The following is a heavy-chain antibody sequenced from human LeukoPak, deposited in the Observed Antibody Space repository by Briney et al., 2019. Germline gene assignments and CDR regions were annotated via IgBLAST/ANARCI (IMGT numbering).Heavy chain of an antibody. D-gene: IGHD1-26*01. Sequence: GGSLRLSCAASGFTFSNNAMSWVRQAPGKGLEWVSATSTSGGSAYYADSVKGRFTISRHNSKNTLYLQMDSLRADDTAVYYCARYSGSYYYPPAWDLWGQGTLVTVSS. CDR3: ARYSGSYYYPPAWDL. CDR1: GFTFSNNA. J-gene: IGHJ4*02. V-gene: IGHV3-23*01. CDR2: TSTSGGSA.